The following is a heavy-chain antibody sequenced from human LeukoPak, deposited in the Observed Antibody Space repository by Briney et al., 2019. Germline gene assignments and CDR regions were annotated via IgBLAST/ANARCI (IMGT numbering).Heavy chain of an antibody. CDR3: ARRAGAYSHPYDY. J-gene: IGHJ4*02. Sequence: GGSLRLSCVASGFTFSSYSMNWVRQAPGKGLEWLSYISSSSRTIYYADSVKGRFTISRDNAKNSLYLQMNSLRAEDTAVYYCARRAGAYSHPYDYWGQGTLVTVSS. D-gene: IGHD4/OR15-4a*01. V-gene: IGHV3-48*04. CDR2: ISSSSRTI. CDR1: GFTFSSYS.